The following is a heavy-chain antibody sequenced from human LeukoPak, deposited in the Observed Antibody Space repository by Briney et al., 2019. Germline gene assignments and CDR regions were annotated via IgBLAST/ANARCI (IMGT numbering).Heavy chain of an antibody. Sequence: GGSLRLSCAASGFTFSSYNMNWVRQAPGKGLEWVSFICSSSTYIYYADSVRGRFTISRDNAQNSLHLQMNSLRAEDTAVYYCARVGGYCSSTSCPPPDYWGQGTLVTVSS. J-gene: IGHJ4*02. CDR2: ICSSSTYI. CDR1: GFTFSSYN. CDR3: ARVGGYCSSTSCPPPDY. D-gene: IGHD2-2*01. V-gene: IGHV3-21*01.